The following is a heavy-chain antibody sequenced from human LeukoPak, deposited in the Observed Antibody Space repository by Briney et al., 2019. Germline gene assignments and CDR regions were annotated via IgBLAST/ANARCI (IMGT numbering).Heavy chain of an antibody. D-gene: IGHD6-19*01. Sequence: GGSLRLSCAASGFTFSSYAMSWVRQAPGKGLEWVSAISGSGGSTYYADSVKGRFTISRDNSKNTLYLQMNSLRAEDTAVYYCAKGMEQRLVTELDYWGQGTLVTVSS. CDR2: ISGSGGST. V-gene: IGHV3-23*01. J-gene: IGHJ4*02. CDR3: AKGMEQRLVTELDY. CDR1: GFTFSSYA.